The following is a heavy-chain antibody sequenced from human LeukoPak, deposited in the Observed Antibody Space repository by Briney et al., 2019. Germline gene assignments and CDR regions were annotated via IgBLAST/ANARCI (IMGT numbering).Heavy chain of an antibody. D-gene: IGHD1-26*01. V-gene: IGHV4-59*01. J-gene: IGHJ4*02. CDR2: IHHSGRT. CDR3: ARTFTGSHLLEY. CDR1: GSSLKTYF. Sequence: SETLSLTCSLSGSSLKTYFWTWIRQAPGKGLEYIGFIHHSGRTDYSPALKSRVTISIDTSKNEFSLRLTSVTIADTAIYYCARTFTGSHLLEYWDQGTLVIVSS.